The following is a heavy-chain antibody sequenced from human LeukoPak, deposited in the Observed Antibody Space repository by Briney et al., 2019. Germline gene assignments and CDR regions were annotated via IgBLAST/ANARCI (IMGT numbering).Heavy chain of an antibody. CDR1: AGAISSSDYY. Sequence: SESLSLTCTVSAGAISSSDYYWGWIRQSPGKRLEWIGRISYSGNTYYNPSLKSRVTISVDTPKNHFSLRLSSVTAADTAVYFCSRLTHSYYSDTSGYYPYYYMDVWGEGTTVTVSS. D-gene: IGHD3-22*01. J-gene: IGHJ6*03. V-gene: IGHV4-39*02. CDR3: SRLTHSYYSDTSGYYPYYYMDV. CDR2: ISYSGNT.